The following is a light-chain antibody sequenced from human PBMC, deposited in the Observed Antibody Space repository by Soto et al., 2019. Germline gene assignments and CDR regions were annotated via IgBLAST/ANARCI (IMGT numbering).Light chain of an antibody. Sequence: QSVLTQPPSASGTPGQRVTISCSGSRSSIGSNTVNWYQHLPGSAPKLLIYSNNHRPSGVPDRFSASKAGASASLAISGPQAEEEGDYYCAAWDASLGGFYVFGSGTKLTVL. V-gene: IGLV1-44*01. CDR1: RSSIGSNT. J-gene: IGLJ1*01. CDR2: SNN. CDR3: AAWDASLGGFYV.